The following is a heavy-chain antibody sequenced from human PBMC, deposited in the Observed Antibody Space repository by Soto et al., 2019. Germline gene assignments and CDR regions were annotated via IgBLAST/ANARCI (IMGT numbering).Heavy chain of an antibody. CDR3: AXXXXXXXXXXXXXX. V-gene: IGHV4-59*08. J-gene: IGHJ4*02. Sequence: GKRLEWIGYIYYSGSTHYNPSLKSRVTISVDTSKNQFSLKLSAMTAADMAVYYCAXXXXXXXXXXXXXXXGQGTLVTVS. CDR2: IYYSGST.